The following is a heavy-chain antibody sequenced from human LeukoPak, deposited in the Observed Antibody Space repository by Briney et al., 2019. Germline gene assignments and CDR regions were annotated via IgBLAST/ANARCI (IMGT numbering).Heavy chain of an antibody. J-gene: IGHJ4*02. CDR1: GFTFSSYS. V-gene: IGHV3-21*01. CDR2: ISSSSSYI. D-gene: IGHD3-3*01. Sequence: GGSLRLSCAASGFTFSSYSMNWVRQAPGKGLEWVSSISSSSSYIYYADSVKGRFTISRDNAKNSLYLQMNSLRAEDTAVYYCARTARSYSYDFWSGYSADWGQGTLVTVSS. CDR3: ARTARSYSYDFWSGYSAD.